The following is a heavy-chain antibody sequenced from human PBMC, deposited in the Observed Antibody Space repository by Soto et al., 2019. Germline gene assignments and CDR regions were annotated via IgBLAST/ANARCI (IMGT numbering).Heavy chain of an antibody. CDR3: ASGTITVPQGWIHS. CDR1: GFTFSNHS. D-gene: IGHD5-12*01. CDR2: ISGSGATT. V-gene: IGHV3-23*01. J-gene: IGHJ5*01. Sequence: PGGSLRLSCAASGFTFSNHSLSWVRQAPGKGLEWVSSISGSGATTYYADSVKGRFTISRDNSKNTLYLQMNNLRAEDTAVYYFASGTITVPQGWIHSRGPGPLVTGS.